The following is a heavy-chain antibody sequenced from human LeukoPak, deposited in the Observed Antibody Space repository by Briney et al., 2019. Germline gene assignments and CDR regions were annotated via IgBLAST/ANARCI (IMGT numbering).Heavy chain of an antibody. Sequence: PSETLSLTCTVSGGSISSYYWSWIRQPAGKGLEWIGRIYTSGSTNYNSSLKSRVTMSVDTSKNQFSLKLSSVTAADTAVYYCARDQPRMCSSTSCPGGYYMDVWGKGTTVTVSS. CDR3: ARDQPRMCSSTSCPGGYYMDV. D-gene: IGHD2-2*01. CDR2: IYTSGST. J-gene: IGHJ6*03. V-gene: IGHV4-4*07. CDR1: GGSISSYY.